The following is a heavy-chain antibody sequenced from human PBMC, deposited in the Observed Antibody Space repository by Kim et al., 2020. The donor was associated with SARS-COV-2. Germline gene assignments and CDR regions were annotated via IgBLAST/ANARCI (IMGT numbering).Heavy chain of an antibody. CDR3: ARDRYSSSWFDAFDI. V-gene: IGHV4-34*01. J-gene: IGHJ3*02. Sequence: SETLSLTCAVYGVSFSGYYWSWIRQPPGKGLEWIGEINHSGSTNYNPYFKSRVTISVDTYTNQFSLKLSSVTAADTAVYYCARDRYSSSWFDAFDIWGQG. CDR1: GVSFSGYY. CDR2: INHSGST. D-gene: IGHD6-13*01.